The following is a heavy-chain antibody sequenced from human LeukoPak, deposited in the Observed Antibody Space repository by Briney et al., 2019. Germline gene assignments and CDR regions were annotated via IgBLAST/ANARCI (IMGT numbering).Heavy chain of an antibody. CDR3: ARGDGGETTNGGYYFNY. J-gene: IGHJ4*02. Sequence: PGGSLRLSCAASGFTVSSNYMSWVRQAPGKGLEWVSVIYSTGSTYYADAVKGRFTISRDNSKNSLYLQMNSLRAEDTAVYYCARGDGGETTNGGYYFNYWGQGTLVTVSS. CDR2: IYSTGST. CDR1: GFTVSSNY. D-gene: IGHD2-8*01. V-gene: IGHV3-66*01.